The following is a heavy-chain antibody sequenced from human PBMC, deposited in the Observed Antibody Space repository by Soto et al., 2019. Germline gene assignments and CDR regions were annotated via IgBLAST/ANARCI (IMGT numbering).Heavy chain of an antibody. CDR1: GFTFSSYG. V-gene: IGHV3-30*18. D-gene: IGHD6-13*01. CDR2: ISYDGSNK. CDR3: AKDRKQHLGGYGMDV. J-gene: IGHJ6*02. Sequence: GGSLRLSCAASGFTFSSYGMHWVRQAPGKGLEWVAVISYDGSNKYYADSVKGRFTISRDNSKNTLYLQMNSLRAEDTAVYYCAKDRKQHLGGYGMDVWGQGTTVTVSS.